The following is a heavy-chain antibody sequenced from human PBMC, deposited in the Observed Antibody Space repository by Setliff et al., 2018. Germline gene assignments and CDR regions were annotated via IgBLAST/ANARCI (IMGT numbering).Heavy chain of an antibody. V-gene: IGHV4-61*09. Sequence: SETLSLTCTVSGDSISSRPFYWGWFRQPAGKELEWIGQIYTSWGTIYNPSLKSRVTILLDTSKNQFSLTLTSVTAADTAVYYCARMTGFQYIDVWGKGTTVTVSS. CDR1: GDSISSRPFY. J-gene: IGHJ6*03. CDR3: ARMTGFQYIDV. CDR2: IYTSWGT. D-gene: IGHD3-3*01.